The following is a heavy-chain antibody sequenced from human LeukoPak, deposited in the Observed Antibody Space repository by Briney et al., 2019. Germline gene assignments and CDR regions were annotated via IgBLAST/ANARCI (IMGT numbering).Heavy chain of an antibody. CDR3: ARDLRTINTYYYDVKVGFDY. D-gene: IGHD3-22*01. CDR1: GDSVSSNCAA. CDR2: TYYRSKWYN. J-gene: IGHJ4*02. Sequence: SQTLSLTCAISGDSVSSNCAAWNWIRQSPSRGLEWLGRTYYRSKWYNDYAVSVKSRITINPDTSKNQFSLQLNSVTPEDTAVYYCARDLRTINTYYYDVKVGFDYWGQGTLVTVSS. V-gene: IGHV6-1*01.